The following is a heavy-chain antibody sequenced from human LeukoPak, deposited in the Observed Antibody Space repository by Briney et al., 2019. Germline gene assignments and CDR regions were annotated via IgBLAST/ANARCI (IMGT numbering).Heavy chain of an antibody. D-gene: IGHD3-22*01. Sequence: GGSLRLSCAASGFTFSSYSMNWVRQAPGKGLEWVSSISSSSSYIYYADSVKGRFTISRDNAKNSLYLQLNSLRAEDTAVYYCARDGYYYDSSGYYSINGMDVWGQGTTVTVSS. J-gene: IGHJ6*02. V-gene: IGHV3-21*01. CDR1: GFTFSSYS. CDR2: ISSSSSYI. CDR3: ARDGYYYDSSGYYSINGMDV.